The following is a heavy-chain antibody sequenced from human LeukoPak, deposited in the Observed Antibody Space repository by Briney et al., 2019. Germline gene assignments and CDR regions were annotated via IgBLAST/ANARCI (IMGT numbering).Heavy chain of an antibody. CDR2: INHSGST. CDR1: GGSFSGYY. J-gene: IGHJ4*02. Sequence: SETLSLTCAVYGGSFSGYYWSWIRQPPGKGLEWIGEINHSGSTNYNPSLKSRVTISVDTSKNQFSLKLSSVTAADTAVYYCARGGRYCSSTSCIRGFDYWGQGTLVTVSS. D-gene: IGHD2-2*01. V-gene: IGHV4-34*01. CDR3: ARGGRYCSSTSCIRGFDY.